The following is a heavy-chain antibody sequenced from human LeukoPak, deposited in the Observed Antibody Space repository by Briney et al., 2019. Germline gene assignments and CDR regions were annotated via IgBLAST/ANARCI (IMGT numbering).Heavy chain of an antibody. CDR3: AREQSRDDYSYDY. CDR1: GFTFSSYA. V-gene: IGHV3-30*04. Sequence: GRSLSLSCAAYGFTFSSYAMHWVRQAPGKGLEWVAVISYDGSNKYYADSVKGRFTISRDDSQNTLYLHTNRLRAEDTAVYYCAREQSRDDYSYDYGGQGALVTVSS. D-gene: IGHD5-24*01. J-gene: IGHJ4*02. CDR2: ISYDGSNK.